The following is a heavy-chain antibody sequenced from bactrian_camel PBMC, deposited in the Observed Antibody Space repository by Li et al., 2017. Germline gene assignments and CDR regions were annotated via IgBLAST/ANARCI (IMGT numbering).Heavy chain of an antibody. CDR3: AADSPTARADVRTLYAMY. V-gene: IGHV3S55*01. J-gene: IGHJ4*01. D-gene: IGHD3*01. CDR1: GATIASYC. CDR2: IESDGST. Sequence: VQLVESGGGSVQAGGSLTLSCAASGATIASYCMAWFRQPPGKEREGVAGIESDGSTSYAESVKGRFTISKANAKDTLYLQMNNLKPEDTAVYYCAADSPTARADVRTLYAMYLGQGTQVTVS.